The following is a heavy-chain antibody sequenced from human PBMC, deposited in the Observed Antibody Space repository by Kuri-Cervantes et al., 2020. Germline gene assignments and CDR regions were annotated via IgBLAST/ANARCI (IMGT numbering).Heavy chain of an antibody. V-gene: IGHV3-23*01. CDR2: ISGSGGST. J-gene: IGHJ5*02. Sequence: GGSLRLSCAVSGFIVRTNYMSWVRQAPGKGLEWVSAISGSGGSTYYADSVKGRFTISRDNSKNTLYLQMNSLRAEDTAVYYCAKGQIYGSGMNWFDPWGQGTLVTVSS. D-gene: IGHD3-10*01. CDR3: AKGQIYGSGMNWFDP. CDR1: GFIVRTNY.